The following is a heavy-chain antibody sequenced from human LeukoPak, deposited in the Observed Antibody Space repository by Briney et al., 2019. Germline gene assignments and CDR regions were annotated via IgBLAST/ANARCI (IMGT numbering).Heavy chain of an antibody. J-gene: IGHJ5*02. CDR2: ISGSGGST. CDR3: AKDGNIVVVPAARYNWFDP. V-gene: IGHV3-23*01. Sequence: PGGSLRLSCAASGFTFSSYAMSWVRQAPGKGLEWVSAISGSGGSTYYADSVKGRFTISRDNSKNTLYLQMNSLRAEDTAVYYCAKDGNIVVVPAARYNWFDPWGQGTLVTVSS. D-gene: IGHD2-2*01. CDR1: GFTFSSYA.